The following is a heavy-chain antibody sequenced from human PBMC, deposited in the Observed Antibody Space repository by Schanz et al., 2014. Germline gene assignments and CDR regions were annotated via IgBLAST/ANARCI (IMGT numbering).Heavy chain of an antibody. J-gene: IGHJ4*02. D-gene: IGHD4-17*01. CDR3: ARIIDGDYLY. CDR1: GATFNSYA. V-gene: IGHV1-69*04. Sequence: QVRLVQSGAEVKKPGSSVKVSCKSSGATFNSYAFGWVRPAPGQGFEWVGRIIPPRRQTRYAQKFEERVIITADTSTTTVYMALASLTSDDTAVYFCARIIDGDYLYWGQGTLVTVSS. CDR2: IIPPRRQT.